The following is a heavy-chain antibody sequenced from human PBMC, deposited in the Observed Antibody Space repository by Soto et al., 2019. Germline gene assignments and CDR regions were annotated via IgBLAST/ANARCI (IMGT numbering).Heavy chain of an antibody. D-gene: IGHD2-2*01. Sequence: ASVKVSCKASCDTFTTHGITWVRQAPGQGLEWMGWISAYNGNINYAQKLQGRVTMTTDTSTSRAYMERRCLRSDDTAVYYCARDKGGYCSSTSCYAPTNWFDPWGQGPLVTVSS. V-gene: IGHV1-18*01. CDR2: ISAYNGNI. CDR3: ARDKGGYCSSTSCYAPTNWFDP. J-gene: IGHJ5*01. CDR1: CDTFTTHG.